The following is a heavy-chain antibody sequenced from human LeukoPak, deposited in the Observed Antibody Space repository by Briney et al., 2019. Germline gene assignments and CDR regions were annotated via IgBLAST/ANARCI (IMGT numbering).Heavy chain of an antibody. J-gene: IGHJ4*02. CDR3: ARGPRYSYGSASYYNGLFDS. Sequence: GGSLRLSCAASGFTLSSHGMHWVRQAPGKGLEWVAIMWYDGSKKYYVDSVKGRFTISRDNSKNTVYLQMNSLRAEDTAVYYCARGPRYSYGSASYYNGLFDSWGQGTLVTVSS. CDR2: MWYDGSKK. V-gene: IGHV3-33*01. D-gene: IGHD3-10*01. CDR1: GFTLSSHG.